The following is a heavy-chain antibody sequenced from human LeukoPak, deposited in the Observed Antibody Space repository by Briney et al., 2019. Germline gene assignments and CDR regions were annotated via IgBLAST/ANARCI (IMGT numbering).Heavy chain of an antibody. CDR3: ARDSNGGCSSTSCYQWFDP. CDR2: IIPIFGTA. Sequence: GASVKVSCKASGGTFSSYAISWVRQAPGQGLEWMGGIIPIFGTANYAQKLQGRVTITADESTSTAYMELSSLRSEDTAVYYCARDSNGGCSSTSCYQWFDPWGQGTLVTVSS. J-gene: IGHJ5*02. CDR1: GGTFSSYA. D-gene: IGHD2-2*01. V-gene: IGHV1-69*13.